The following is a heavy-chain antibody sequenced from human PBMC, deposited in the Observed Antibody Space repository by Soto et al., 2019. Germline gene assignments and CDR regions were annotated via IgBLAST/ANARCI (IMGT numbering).Heavy chain of an antibody. CDR1: GYTFTGYY. V-gene: IGHV1-2*04. CDR2: INPNSGGT. CDR3: ARDGSYTAPGTGYYYYGMDV. Sequence: ASVKVSCKASGYTFTGYYMHWVRQAPGQGLEWMGWINPNSGGTNYAQKFQGWVTMTRDTSISTAYMELSRLGSDDTAVYYCARDGSYTAPGTGYYYYGMDVWGQGTTVTVSS. J-gene: IGHJ6*02. D-gene: IGHD1-26*01.